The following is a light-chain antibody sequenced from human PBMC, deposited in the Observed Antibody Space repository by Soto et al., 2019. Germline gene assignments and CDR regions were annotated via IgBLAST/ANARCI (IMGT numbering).Light chain of an antibody. V-gene: IGLV2-23*01. CDR1: SSDVGSYNL. Sequence: QSVLTQPASVSGSPGQSITISCTGTSSDVGSYNLVSWYQQHPGKAPKLMIYEGSKRPSGVSNRFSGSKSGNTASLTISGLQAEDEADYYCCSYAGSSSNWVFGGGTKLTV. CDR2: EGS. J-gene: IGLJ3*02. CDR3: CSYAGSSSNWV.